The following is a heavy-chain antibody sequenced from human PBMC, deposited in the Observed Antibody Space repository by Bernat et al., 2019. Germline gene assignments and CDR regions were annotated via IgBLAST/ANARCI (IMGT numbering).Heavy chain of an antibody. CDR2: ISYDGSNK. V-gene: IGHV3-30*01. D-gene: IGHD6-13*01. CDR3: AREYRIAAAAFDY. CDR1: GFTFSSYA. Sequence: VQLLESGGGLVQPGGSLRLSCAASGFTFSSYAMHWVRQAPGKGLEWVAVISYDGSNKYYADSVKGRFTISRDNSKNTLYLQMNSLRAEDTAVYYCAREYRIAAAAFDYWGQGTLVTVSS. J-gene: IGHJ4*02.